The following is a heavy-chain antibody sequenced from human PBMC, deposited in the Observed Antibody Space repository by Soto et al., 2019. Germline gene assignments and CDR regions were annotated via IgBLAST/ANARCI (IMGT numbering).Heavy chain of an antibody. Sequence: QVQLVESGGGVVQPGRSLRLSCAASGFTFSSYGMHWVRQAPGKGLEWVAVIWYDGSNKYYADSVKGRFTISRDNSKNTLYLQMNSLRAEDTAVYYCARDEQAEWSSYGMDVWGQGTTVTVSS. CDR2: IWYDGSNK. V-gene: IGHV3-33*01. D-gene: IGHD3-3*01. CDR1: GFTFSSYG. J-gene: IGHJ6*02. CDR3: ARDEQAEWSSYGMDV.